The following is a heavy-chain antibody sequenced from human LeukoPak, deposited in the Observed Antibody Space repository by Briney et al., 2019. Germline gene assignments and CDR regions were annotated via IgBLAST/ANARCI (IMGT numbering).Heavy chain of an antibody. CDR3: ARDWATAYYYDSSGPIGDAFDI. J-gene: IGHJ3*02. Sequence: GGSLRLSCAASGFTFTNYSMNWVRQAPGKGLEWVSSISSSSSYIYYADSVKGRFTISRDNAKNSLYLQMNSLRAEDTAVYYCARDWATAYYYDSSGPIGDAFDIWGQGTMVTVSS. V-gene: IGHV3-21*01. CDR1: GFTFTNYS. D-gene: IGHD3-22*01. CDR2: ISSSSSYI.